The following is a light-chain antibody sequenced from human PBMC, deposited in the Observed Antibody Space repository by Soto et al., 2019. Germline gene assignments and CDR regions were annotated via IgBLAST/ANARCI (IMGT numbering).Light chain of an antibody. V-gene: IGKV3-15*01. CDR2: DAS. CDR3: QQYHNWPIT. Sequence: IVSTQSPAALSLSSGKRATLSGRASQNIRSYLIWYQQKHGKAPRLXIYDASTRDTGIPARFSGSGAGTEFTLTISSLKYEDFAVYYCQQYHNWPITFGQGTRLEIK. J-gene: IGKJ5*01. CDR1: QNIRSY.